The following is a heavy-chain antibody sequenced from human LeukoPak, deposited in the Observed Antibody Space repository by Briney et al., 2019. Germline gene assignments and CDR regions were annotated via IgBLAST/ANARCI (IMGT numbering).Heavy chain of an antibody. V-gene: IGHV3-43*02. CDR1: GFSFDDYG. Sequence: GGSLRLSCAASGFSFDDYGMHWVRQAPGKGLEWVSLISGDGGSTYYADSVKGRFTISRDNAKNSLYLQMNSLRDEDTAVYYCARMAQRAFDIWGQGTMVTVSS. J-gene: IGHJ3*02. CDR2: ISGDGGST. D-gene: IGHD2-8*01. CDR3: ARMAQRAFDI.